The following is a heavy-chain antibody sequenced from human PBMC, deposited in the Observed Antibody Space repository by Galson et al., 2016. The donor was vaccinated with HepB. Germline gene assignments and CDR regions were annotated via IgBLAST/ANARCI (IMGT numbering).Heavy chain of an antibody. CDR3: ARAVIAVAGFDFDC. CDR1: GFSLSTSGVA. J-gene: IGHJ4*02. V-gene: IGHV2-5*02. CDR2: IYWDDDK. Sequence: PALVKPTQTLTLTCTFSGFSLSTSGVAVGWIRQPPGKALEWLAVIYWDDDKRYSPFLRSRLTITKDTSKNQVVLTMTNMDPLDTATYYCARAVIAVAGFDFDCWGQGTLGTASS. D-gene: IGHD6-19*01.